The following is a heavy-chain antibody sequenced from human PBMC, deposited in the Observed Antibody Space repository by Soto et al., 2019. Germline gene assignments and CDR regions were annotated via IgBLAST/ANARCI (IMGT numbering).Heavy chain of an antibody. J-gene: IGHJ4*02. V-gene: IGHV3-11*06. CDR3: ARVDYYDSSGYYSPQYYFDY. Sequence: QVQLVESGGGVVKPGGALRLCCAASGFTFSDYYMSWIRQAAGKGLEWVSYISSSSSYTNYADSVKGRFTISRDNAKNSLYLQMNSLRAEDTAVYYCARVDYYDSSGYYSPQYYFDYWGQGTLVTVSS. D-gene: IGHD3-22*01. CDR2: ISSSSSYT. CDR1: GFTFSDYY.